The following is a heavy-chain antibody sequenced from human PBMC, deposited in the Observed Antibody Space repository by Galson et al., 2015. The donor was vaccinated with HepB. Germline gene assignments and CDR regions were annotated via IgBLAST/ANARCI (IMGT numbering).Heavy chain of an antibody. V-gene: IGHV3-23*01. J-gene: IGHJ4*02. D-gene: IGHD2-8*01. CDR2: ITSNGGRT. Sequence: SLRLSCAASGFTFSRYAMTWVRKAPGKGLEWISSITSNGGRTFYTNSVQGRFTIPRDNSRNTVVLQLSSLRPEDTAVYYCAKDGIMVSNNPYQLHFWGQGTLVSVSS. CDR1: GFTFSRYA. CDR3: AKDGIMVSNNPYQLHF.